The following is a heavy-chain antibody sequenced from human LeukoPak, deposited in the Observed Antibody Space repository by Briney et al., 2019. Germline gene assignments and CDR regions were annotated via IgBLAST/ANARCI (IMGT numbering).Heavy chain of an antibody. CDR1: GYTFTSYG. Sequence: GASVKVSCKASGYTFTSYGISWVRRAPGQGLEWMGWISAYNGNTNYAQKLQGRVTMTTDTSTSTAYMELRSLRSDDTAVYYCARVSHLRMGDYDILTGYYPSWFDPWGQGTLVTVSS. CDR2: ISAYNGNT. J-gene: IGHJ5*02. D-gene: IGHD3-9*01. CDR3: ARVSHLRMGDYDILTGYYPSWFDP. V-gene: IGHV1-18*01.